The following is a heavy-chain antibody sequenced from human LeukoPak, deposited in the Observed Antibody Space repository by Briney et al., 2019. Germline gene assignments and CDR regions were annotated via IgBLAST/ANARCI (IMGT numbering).Heavy chain of an antibody. CDR2: ISGSGGST. CDR3: AILPNSGAIYYYYMDV. D-gene: IGHD2-15*01. V-gene: IGHV3-23*01. CDR1: GFTFSSYA. J-gene: IGHJ6*03. Sequence: GGSLRLSCAASGFTFSSYAMSWVRQAPGKGLEWVSAISGSGGSTYYADSVKGRFTISRDNSKNTLYLQMNSLRAEDTAVYSCAILPNSGAIYYYYMDVWGKGTTVTVSS.